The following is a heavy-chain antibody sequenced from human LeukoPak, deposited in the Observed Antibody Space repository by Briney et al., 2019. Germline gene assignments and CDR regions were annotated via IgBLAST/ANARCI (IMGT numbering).Heavy chain of an antibody. D-gene: IGHD2-2*01. CDR1: GGSFSGYY. CDR2: INHRGST. Sequence: SETLSLTCAVYGGSFSGYYWSWIRQPPGKGLEWIGEINHRGSTNYNPSLKSRVTISVDTSKNQFSLKLSSVTAADTAVYYCARGLTGDDIVVVPAAHGMDVWGQGTTVAVSS. V-gene: IGHV4-34*01. CDR3: ARGLTGDDIVVVPAAHGMDV. J-gene: IGHJ6*02.